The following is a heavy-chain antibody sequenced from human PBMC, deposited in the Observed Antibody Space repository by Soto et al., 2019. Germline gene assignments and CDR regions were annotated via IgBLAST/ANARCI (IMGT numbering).Heavy chain of an antibody. V-gene: IGHV1-18*01. J-gene: IGHJ6*02. D-gene: IGHD3-22*01. Sequence: WASVKVSCKASGYTFTSYGISWVRQAPGQGLEWMGWISAYNGNTNYAQKLQGRVTMTTDTSTSTAYMELRSLRSDDTAVYYCARDLYYDSSGYQYGMDVWGQGTTVTVS. CDR1: GYTFTSYG. CDR2: ISAYNGNT. CDR3: ARDLYYDSSGYQYGMDV.